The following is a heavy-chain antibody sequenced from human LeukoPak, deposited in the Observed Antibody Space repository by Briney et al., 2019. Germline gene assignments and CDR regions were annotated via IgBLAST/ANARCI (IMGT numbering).Heavy chain of an antibody. V-gene: IGHV4-61*08. J-gene: IGHJ4*02. CDR3: ARVLDRSVGATSFAYFDN. D-gene: IGHD1-26*01. CDR2: IYYSGRT. CDR1: GGSISSGGYY. Sequence: SETLSLTCTVSGGSISSGGYYWSWIRQHPGKGLEWIGYIYYSGRTFYTPSLKSRVTISEDPSKNQFSLKLSSVTAADTAVYYCARVLDRSVGATSFAYFDNWGEGTLVTVSS.